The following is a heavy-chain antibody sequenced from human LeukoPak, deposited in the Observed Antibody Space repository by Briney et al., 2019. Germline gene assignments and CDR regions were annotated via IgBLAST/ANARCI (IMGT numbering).Heavy chain of an antibody. Sequence: GGSLRLSCAASGFTFNNYWMYWVRQAPGKGLVWVSQIKSDGNITNYADSVKGRFTISRDNAKNTLFLQMNSLRAEDTAVYYCGRSGDFWSGSGVAYWGQGTLVTVSS. CDR3: GRSGDFWSGSGVAY. D-gene: IGHD3-3*01. CDR2: IKSDGNIT. CDR1: GFTFNNYW. V-gene: IGHV3-74*01. J-gene: IGHJ4*02.